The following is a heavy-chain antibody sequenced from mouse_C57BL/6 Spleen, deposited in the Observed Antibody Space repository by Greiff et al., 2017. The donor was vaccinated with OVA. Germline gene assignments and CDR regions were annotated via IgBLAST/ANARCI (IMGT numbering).Heavy chain of an antibody. CDR1: GYTFTSYW. CDR2: IHPNSGST. J-gene: IGHJ4*01. D-gene: IGHD2-3*01. V-gene: IGHV1-64*01. Sequence: QVQLKESGAELVKPGASVKLSCKASGYTFTSYWMHWVKQRPGQGLEWIGMIHPNSGSTNYNEKFKSKATLTVDKSSSTAYMQLSSLTSEDSAVYYCASGDGYYDAMDYWGQGTSVTVSS. CDR3: ASGDGYYDAMDY.